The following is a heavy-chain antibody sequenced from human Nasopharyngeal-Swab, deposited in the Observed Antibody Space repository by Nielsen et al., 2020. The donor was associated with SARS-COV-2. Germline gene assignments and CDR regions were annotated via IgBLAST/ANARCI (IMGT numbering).Heavy chain of an antibody. CDR1: GFTFSDYD. V-gene: IGHV3-11*04. J-gene: IGHJ5*02. CDR2: ISSSGSTI. CDR3: ARVGGGSGWYSNWFDP. Sequence: GESLKISCAASGFTFSDYDMSWIRQAPGKGPEWVSYISSSGSTIYYADSVKGRFTISRDDAKNSLYLQMNSLRAEDTAVYYCARVGGGSGWYSNWFDPWGQGTLVTVSS. D-gene: IGHD6-19*01.